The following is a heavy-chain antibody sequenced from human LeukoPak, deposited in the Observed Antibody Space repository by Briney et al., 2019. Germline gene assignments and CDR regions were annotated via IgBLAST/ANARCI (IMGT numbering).Heavy chain of an antibody. CDR3: ATDSSVHLGLAPGKYCGGDCPRSRAPNQNWFDP. D-gene: IGHD2-21*02. V-gene: IGHV1-18*01. J-gene: IGHJ5*02. CDR2: ISAYNGNT. Sequence: ASVKVSCKASGYTFTSYGISWVRQAPGQGLEWMGWISAYNGNTNYAQKFQGRVTMTEDTSTDTAYMELSSLRSEDTAVYYCATDSSVHLGLAPGKYCGGDCPRSRAPNQNWFDPWGQGTLVTVSS. CDR1: GYTFTSYG.